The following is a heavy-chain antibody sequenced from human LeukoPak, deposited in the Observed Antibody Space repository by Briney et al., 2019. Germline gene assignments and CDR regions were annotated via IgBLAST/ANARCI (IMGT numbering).Heavy chain of an antibody. CDR1: GYTFTSYY. J-gene: IGHJ5*02. V-gene: IGHV1-46*01. D-gene: IGHD2-15*01. CDR3: ARDGARRYCSGGSCLNWFDP. Sequence: ASVKVSCKASGYTFTSYYIHWVRQAPGQGLEWMGIINPSSGSTSYAQKFQGRVTMTRDTSTSTVYMDLSSLRSEDTAVYYCARDGARRYCSGGSCLNWFDPWGQGTLVTVSS. CDR2: INPSSGST.